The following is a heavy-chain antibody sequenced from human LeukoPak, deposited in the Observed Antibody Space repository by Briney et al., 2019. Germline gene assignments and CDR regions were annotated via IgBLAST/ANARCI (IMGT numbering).Heavy chain of an antibody. V-gene: IGHV1-69*04. CDR1: RGAFSDYA. Sequence: GASVKISCKASRGAFSDYAITWVRQAPGQGLEWMGRIIPILGIANYAQKFQGRVTITADKSTSTAYMELSSLRSEDTAVYYCASPPLTNALNYYYYGMDVWGQGTTVTVSS. CDR3: ASPPLTNALNYYYYGMDV. J-gene: IGHJ6*02. CDR2: IIPILGIA.